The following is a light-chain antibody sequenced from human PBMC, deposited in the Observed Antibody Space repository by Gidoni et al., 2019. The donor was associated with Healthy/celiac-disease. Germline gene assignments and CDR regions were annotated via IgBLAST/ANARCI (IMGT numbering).Light chain of an antibody. V-gene: IGLV3-19*01. CDR1: SLRSYY. CDR3: NSRDSSCNHIGV. J-gene: IGLJ3*02. CDR2: VKK. Sequence: SSELTQDPAVSVALGQTVRITCQGDSLRSYYSSWYQQKPGQAPVLVIYVKKNRPSGIPDRFSCSSSGNTSSLTISGAQAEDEADYYCNSRDSSCNHIGVFGGGTKLTVL.